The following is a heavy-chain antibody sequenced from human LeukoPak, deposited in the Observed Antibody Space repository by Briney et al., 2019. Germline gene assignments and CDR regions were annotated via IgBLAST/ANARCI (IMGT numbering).Heavy chain of an antibody. J-gene: IGHJ5*02. D-gene: IGHD4-17*01. Sequence: ASVKASCKASGGTFSSYAISWVRQAPGQGLEWMGGIIPIFGTANYAQKFQGRVTITADKSTSTAYMELSSLRSEDTAVYYCAPYYGDSSETWFDPWGQGTLVTVSS. CDR3: APYYGDSSETWFDP. V-gene: IGHV1-69*06. CDR2: IIPIFGTA. CDR1: GGTFSSYA.